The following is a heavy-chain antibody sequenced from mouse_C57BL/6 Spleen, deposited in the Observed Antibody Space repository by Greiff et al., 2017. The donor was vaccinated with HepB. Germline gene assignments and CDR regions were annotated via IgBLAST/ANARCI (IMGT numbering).Heavy chain of an antibody. CDR2: ISDGGSYT. V-gene: IGHV5-4*01. CDR1: GFTFSSYA. Sequence: EVMLVESGGGLVKPGGSLKLSCAASGFTFSSYAMSWVRQTPEKRLEWVATISDGGSYTYYPDNVKGRFTISRDNAKNNLYLQMSHLKSEDTAMYYCARERDDYDGVYFDYWGQGTTLTVSS. J-gene: IGHJ2*01. CDR3: ARERDDYDGVYFDY. D-gene: IGHD2-4*01.